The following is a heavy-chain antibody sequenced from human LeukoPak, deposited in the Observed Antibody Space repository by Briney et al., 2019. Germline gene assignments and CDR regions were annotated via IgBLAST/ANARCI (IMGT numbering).Heavy chain of an antibody. V-gene: IGHV4-4*07. J-gene: IGHJ4*02. CDR3: ARDGSGYSGYENFDY. Sequence: PSETLSLTCTVSGASISGYFWSWIRQPAGKGLEWIGRIYSSGNTNYNCSLKSRVTMSVDTSKNQFSLKLSSVTAADTAVYYCARDGSGYSGYENFDYWGQGTLVTVSS. CDR2: IYSSGNT. D-gene: IGHD5-12*01. CDR1: GASISGYF.